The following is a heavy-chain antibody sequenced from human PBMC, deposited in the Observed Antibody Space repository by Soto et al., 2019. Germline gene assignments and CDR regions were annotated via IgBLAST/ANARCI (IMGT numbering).Heavy chain of an antibody. Sequence: ETLSLTCTVSGGSINSSSYYWGWIRQPPGKGLEWIGSIYYSGSTYYNPSLKSRVTISVDTSKNQFSLKLSSVTAADTAVYYCARRYSSSPRYYYYYMDVWGKGTTVTVSS. CDR1: GGSINSSSYY. CDR3: ARRYSSSPRYYYYYMDV. D-gene: IGHD6-6*01. V-gene: IGHV4-39*01. CDR2: IYYSGST. J-gene: IGHJ6*03.